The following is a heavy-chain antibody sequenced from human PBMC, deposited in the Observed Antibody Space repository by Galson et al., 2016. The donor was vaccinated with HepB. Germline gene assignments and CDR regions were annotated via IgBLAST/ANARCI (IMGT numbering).Heavy chain of an antibody. D-gene: IGHD2/OR15-2a*01. V-gene: IGHV1-18*01. CDR2: ISTYSGNT. J-gene: IGHJ4*02. Sequence: SVKVSCKASGYTFTTSGISWVRQAPGQGLEWMGWISTYSGNTKYAQKFQGGLTLTTDSSTTTAYMELRSLRFDDTALYYCARGVQYRFDSWGQGTLVTVS. CDR3: ARGVQYRFDS. CDR1: GYTFTTSG.